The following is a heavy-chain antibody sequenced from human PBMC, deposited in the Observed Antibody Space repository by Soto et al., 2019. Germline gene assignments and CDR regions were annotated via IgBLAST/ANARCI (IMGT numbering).Heavy chain of an antibody. D-gene: IGHD3-16*01. Sequence: PSETLSLTCTVSGGSIRSDSYYWSWIRQHPGKGLEWIGYIYYSGSTYYNPSLKSRVTISVDTSKNQFSLKLSSVTAADTAVYFCAIKRDGGIFHIRGQGTMVTVSS. CDR1: GGSIRSDSYY. J-gene: IGHJ3*02. V-gene: IGHV4-31*03. CDR2: IYYSGST. CDR3: AIKRDGGIFHI.